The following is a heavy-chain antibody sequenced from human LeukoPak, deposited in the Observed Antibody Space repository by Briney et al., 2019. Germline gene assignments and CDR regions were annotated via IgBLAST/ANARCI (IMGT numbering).Heavy chain of an antibody. D-gene: IGHD5-24*01. V-gene: IGHV3-66*01. J-gene: IGHJ4*02. Sequence: GGSLRLSCAVSGFIVSSNHMNWVSQAPGKGLEWVSVIYSGGYSGGGPFYADSVKGRFTTSSDSSKNTLFLQMNSLRAEDTAVYYCARDVYGDGYNSFDYWGRGILVTVSS. CDR2: IYSGGYSGGGP. CDR1: GFIVSSNH. CDR3: ARDVYGDGYNSFDY.